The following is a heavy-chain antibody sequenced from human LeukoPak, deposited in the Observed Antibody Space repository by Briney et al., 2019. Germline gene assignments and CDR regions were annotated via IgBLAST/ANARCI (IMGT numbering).Heavy chain of an antibody. V-gene: IGHV1-18*01. CDR3: ARDHPYSSGYLGDAFDI. CDR1: GYTFTSYG. Sequence: GASVKVSCKASGYTFTSYGISWVRQAPGQGLEWMGWISAYNGNTNYAQKLQGRVTMTTDTSTSTAYMELRSLRSDDTAVYYCARDHPYSSGYLGDAFDIWGQGTMVTVSS. D-gene: IGHD3-22*01. CDR2: ISAYNGNT. J-gene: IGHJ3*02.